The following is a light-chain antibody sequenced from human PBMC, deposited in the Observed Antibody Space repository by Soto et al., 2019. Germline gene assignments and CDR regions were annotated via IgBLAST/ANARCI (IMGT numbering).Light chain of an antibody. CDR1: SSNIGAGYD. V-gene: IGLV1-40*01. J-gene: IGLJ3*02. CDR3: QSHDSSLNSLV. CDR2: GNT. Sequence: QSVLTQPPSMSGAPGQRVTICCTGSSSNIGAGYDVHWYQLLPGTAPKLLIYGNTNRPSGVPDRFSGSKSGTSASLAITGLRAEDEADYYCQSHDSSLNSLVFGGGTKLTVL.